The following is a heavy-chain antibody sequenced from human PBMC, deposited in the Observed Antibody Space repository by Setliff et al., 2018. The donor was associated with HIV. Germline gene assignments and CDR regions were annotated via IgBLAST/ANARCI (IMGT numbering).Heavy chain of an antibody. CDR3: ARVGKYYYDATGPDFDH. V-gene: IGHV1-69*13. CDR1: GDSFSNYA. Sequence: SVKVSCKASGDSFSNYAISRVRQAPGQGLEWMGGIIPIFGTTNYAQKFQGRVTITADESTCTAYMELSSLRSEDTAVYYCARVGKYYYDATGPDFDHWGQGTLVTVSS. D-gene: IGHD3-22*01. CDR2: IIPIFGTT. J-gene: IGHJ4*02.